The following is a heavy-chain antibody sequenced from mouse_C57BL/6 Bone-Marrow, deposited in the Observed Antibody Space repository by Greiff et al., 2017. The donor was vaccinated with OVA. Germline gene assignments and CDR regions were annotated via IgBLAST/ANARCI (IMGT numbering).Heavy chain of an antibody. Sequence: EVKVEESGGGLVQPGGSLKLSCAASGFTFSDYYMYWVRQTPEKRLEWVAYISNGGGSTYYPDTVKGRFTISRDNAKNTLYLQMSRLKSEDTAMYYCARQSNPYYFDYWGQGTTLTVSS. CDR1: GFTFSDYY. J-gene: IGHJ2*01. CDR3: ARQSNPYYFDY. CDR2: ISNGGGST. D-gene: IGHD2-5*01. V-gene: IGHV5-12*01.